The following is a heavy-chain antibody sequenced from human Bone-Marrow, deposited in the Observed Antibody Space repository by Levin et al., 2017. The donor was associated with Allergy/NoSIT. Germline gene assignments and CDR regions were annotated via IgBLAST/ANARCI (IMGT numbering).Heavy chain of an antibody. CDR3: AKDGGSYQGVSFDY. CDR2: ISYDGSNK. Sequence: PGGSLRLSCAASGFTFSSYGMHWVRQAPGKGLEWVAVISYDGSNKYYADSVKGRFTISRDNSKNTLYLQMNSLRAEDTAVYYCAKDGGSYQGVSFDYWGQGTLVTVSS. D-gene: IGHD1-26*01. V-gene: IGHV3-30*18. CDR1: GFTFSSYG. J-gene: IGHJ4*02.